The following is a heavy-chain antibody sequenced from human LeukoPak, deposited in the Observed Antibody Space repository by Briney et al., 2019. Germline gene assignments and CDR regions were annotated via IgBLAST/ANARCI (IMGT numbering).Heavy chain of an antibody. CDR2: IFYSGRT. J-gene: IGHJ4*02. Sequence: TSETLSLTCSVSGGSISSYYWSWIRQPPGKGLEWIGYIFYSGRTSYNPSLKSRVTISVDTSKNHFSLTLSSVTAADTAVYYCARGQKYIYGYTVTELGSRYFDYWGQGTLVTVSS. D-gene: IGHD5-18*01. CDR1: GGSISSYY. CDR3: ARGQKYIYGYTVTELGSRYFDY. V-gene: IGHV4-59*01.